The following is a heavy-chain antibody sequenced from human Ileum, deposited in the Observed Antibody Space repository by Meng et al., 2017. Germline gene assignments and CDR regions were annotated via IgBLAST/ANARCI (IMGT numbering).Heavy chain of an antibody. D-gene: IGHD3-16*01. J-gene: IGHJ6*02. Sequence: GSLRLSCTVSGDTISRYYWSWIRQPPGKGLEWIGYFYHSGITKYNPSLKSRVPLLTDASKNQFSLKLTSVTAADTAVYYCARDARSYYVYGMDVWGQGTTVTVSS. V-gene: IGHV4-59*01. CDR1: GDTISRYY. CDR3: ARDARSYYVYGMDV. CDR2: FYHSGIT.